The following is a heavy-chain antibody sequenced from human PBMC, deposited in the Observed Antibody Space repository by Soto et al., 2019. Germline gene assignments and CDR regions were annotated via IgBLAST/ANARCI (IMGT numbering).Heavy chain of an antibody. D-gene: IGHD6-13*01. Sequence: ASVKVSCKASGYTFTSQNMHWVRQAPGQGLEWMGVINPSIGTTTYAQKFQGRVTMTRDTSTSTVYMELSSLRSEDTAVYYCARAMAAAGFLFDYWGQGTLVTVSS. CDR2: INPSIGTT. V-gene: IGHV1-46*03. CDR1: GYTFTSQN. J-gene: IGHJ4*02. CDR3: ARAMAAAGFLFDY.